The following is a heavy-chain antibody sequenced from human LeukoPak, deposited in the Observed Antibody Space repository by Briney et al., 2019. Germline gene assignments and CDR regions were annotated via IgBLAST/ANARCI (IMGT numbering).Heavy chain of an antibody. J-gene: IGHJ4*02. CDR2: IYYSKNT. Sequence: GSLRLSCAASGFTFSSHAMSWVRQPPGKGLEWIGSIYYSKNTYYNPSLKSRVTISADTSKNQFSLTLGSVSATDTAVYYCVSPRGFSYGYFDYWGQGTLVTVSS. V-gene: IGHV4-39*01. CDR1: GFTFSSHA. CDR3: VSPRGFSYGYFDY. D-gene: IGHD5-18*01.